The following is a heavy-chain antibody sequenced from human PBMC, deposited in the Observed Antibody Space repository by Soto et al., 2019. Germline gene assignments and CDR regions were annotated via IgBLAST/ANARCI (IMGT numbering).Heavy chain of an antibody. CDR3: AREKVGANDL. D-gene: IGHD1-26*01. CDR1: GYTFTSYD. J-gene: IGHJ5*02. CDR2: MNPNSGNT. Sequence: QVQLVQSGAEVKKPGASVKVSCKASGYTFTSYDINWVRQATGQGLERMGWMNPNSGNTGYAQKFQGRVSMTRNTSISTAYMELSSLRSDDIAGYYCAREKVGANDLWGQGTLVTVSS. V-gene: IGHV1-8*01.